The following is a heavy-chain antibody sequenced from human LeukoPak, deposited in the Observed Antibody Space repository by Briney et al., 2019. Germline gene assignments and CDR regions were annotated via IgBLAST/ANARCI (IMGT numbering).Heavy chain of an antibody. V-gene: IGHV3-7*03. D-gene: IGHD3-10*01. CDR3: AKDFRRGIIGCDY. CDR2: IKQDGSDK. J-gene: IGHJ4*02. Sequence: GDSLRLSCAASGFTFTKYWMTWVRQAPGKGLEWVGNIKQDGSDKNYMDSVKGRFTISRDSTKNSVYLQMSSLRAEDTAVYYCAKDFRRGIIGCDYWGQGTLVTVSS. CDR1: GFTFTKYW.